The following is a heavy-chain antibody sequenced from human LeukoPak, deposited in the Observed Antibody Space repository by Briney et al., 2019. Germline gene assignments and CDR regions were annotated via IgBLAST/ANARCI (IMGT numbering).Heavy chain of an antibody. CDR1: GDSVSSNSAA. J-gene: IGHJ3*01. Sequence: SQTLSLTCAISGDSVSSNSAAWNWIRQSPSRGLEWLGRTYYRSKGYYDYAVSVKSRITISPHTSKNQFSLQLNSVTADDTAVYYCARGFALDFWGQGTMVTVSS. CDR2: TYYRSKGYY. CDR3: ARGFALDF. V-gene: IGHV6-1*01.